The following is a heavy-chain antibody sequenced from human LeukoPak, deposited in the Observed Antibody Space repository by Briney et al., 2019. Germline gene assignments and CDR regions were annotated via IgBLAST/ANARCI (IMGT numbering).Heavy chain of an antibody. V-gene: IGHV3-7*01. J-gene: IGHJ3*02. D-gene: IGHD3-3*01. CDR3: AKPITISGATDGFDI. CDR1: GFAFSTYW. CDR2: IKQDGSER. Sequence: PGGSLRLSCAASGFAFSTYWVNWVRQAPGKGLEWVANIKQDGSERYYVDSVKGGFTISRDNAKNSLYMQMNSLRAEDTAVYYCAKPITISGATDGFDIWGQRTKVTVSS.